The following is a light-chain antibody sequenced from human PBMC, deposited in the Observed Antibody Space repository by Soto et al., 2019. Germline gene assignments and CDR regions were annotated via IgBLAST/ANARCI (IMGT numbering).Light chain of an antibody. CDR2: AAT. CDR3: QQSYSTTHT. V-gene: IGKV1-39*01. Sequence: DIQMTHSPSSLSSSILDIFSVTCLASQSISIYLNFYQQKPGKAPRLLIYAATSLQSGVPSRFRGGGSGADFTLTVSSLQPEDFATYYCQQSYSTTHTSGQPNKV. J-gene: IGKJ1*01. CDR1: QSISIY.